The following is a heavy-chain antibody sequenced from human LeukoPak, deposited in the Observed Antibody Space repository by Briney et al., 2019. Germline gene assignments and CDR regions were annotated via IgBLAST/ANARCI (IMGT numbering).Heavy chain of an antibody. CDR1: GGSISSYY. Sequence: PSETLSLTCTVSGGSISSYYWSWIRQPPGKGLEWIGYIYYSGSTNYNPSLKSRVTISVDTSKNQFSLKLSSVTAADTAVYYCAREVGEEGSVDYWGQGNLVTVSS. J-gene: IGHJ4*02. CDR2: IYYSGST. D-gene: IGHD4-17*01. CDR3: AREVGEEGSVDY. V-gene: IGHV4-59*12.